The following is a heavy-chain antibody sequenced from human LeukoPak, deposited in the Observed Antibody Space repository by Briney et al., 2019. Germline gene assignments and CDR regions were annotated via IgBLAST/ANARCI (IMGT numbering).Heavy chain of an antibody. V-gene: IGHV1-69*05. D-gene: IGHD3-16*02. CDR2: IIPIFGTA. Sequence: SVKVSCKASGGTFSSYAISWVRQAPGQGLERVGRIIPIFGTANYAQKFQGRVTITTDESTSTAYMELSSLRSEDTAVYYCARLDDYVWGSYRYPDAFDIWGQGTMVTVSS. J-gene: IGHJ3*02. CDR3: ARLDDYVWGSYRYPDAFDI. CDR1: GGTFSSYA.